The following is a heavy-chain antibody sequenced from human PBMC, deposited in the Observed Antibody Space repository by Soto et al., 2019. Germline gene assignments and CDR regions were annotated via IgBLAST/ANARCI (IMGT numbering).Heavy chain of an antibody. Sequence: LRLSCAASGFTFSDYYMSWIRQAPGKGLEWVSYITSSGSTKYYADSVKGRFTISRDNAKNSLYLQMNSLRAEDTAVYYCAREKTAMVTVDYWGQGTLVTVSS. CDR1: GFTFSDYY. CDR2: ITSSGSTK. J-gene: IGHJ4*02. CDR3: AREKTAMVTVDY. V-gene: IGHV3-11*01. D-gene: IGHD5-18*01.